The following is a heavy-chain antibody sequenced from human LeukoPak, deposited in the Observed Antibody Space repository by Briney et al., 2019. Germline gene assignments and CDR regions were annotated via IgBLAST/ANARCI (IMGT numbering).Heavy chain of an antibody. Sequence: GGSLRLSCAASGFTFSAHSMHWVRQPPGKGLEWVAFISYDGSIKFYTDSLKGRFTISRDNSKNTLYLQMNSLRAEDTAVYYYAKDRKRITIFGVVRDYWGQGTLVTVSS. D-gene: IGHD3-3*01. J-gene: IGHJ4*02. CDR3: AKDRKRITIFGVVRDY. CDR2: ISYDGSIK. CDR1: GFTFSAHS. V-gene: IGHV3-30-3*01.